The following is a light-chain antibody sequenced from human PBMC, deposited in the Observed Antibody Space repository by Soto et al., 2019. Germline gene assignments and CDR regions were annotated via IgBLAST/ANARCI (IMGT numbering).Light chain of an antibody. Sequence: EIVLTQSPATLSLSPGERATHSCRASQSVSSGLAWYQQKSGQAPRLLIYDASNRATGIPARFSGSGSGTDFTLTISSLEPEDFAVYYCQQCHNWPFTFGPGTKVDIK. V-gene: IGKV3-11*01. J-gene: IGKJ3*01. CDR1: QSVSSG. CDR3: QQCHNWPFT. CDR2: DAS.